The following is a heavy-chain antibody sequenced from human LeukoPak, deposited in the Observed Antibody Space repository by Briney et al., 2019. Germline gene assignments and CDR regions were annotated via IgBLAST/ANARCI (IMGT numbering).Heavy chain of an antibody. CDR3: AKASVVVVVAATPSY. CDR2: IGGSGGST. J-gene: IGHJ4*02. CDR1: GFTFSSYA. D-gene: IGHD2-15*01. Sequence: PGGSLRLSCAASGFTFSSYAMSWVRQAPGKGLEWVSAIGGSGGSTYYADSVKGRFTISRDNSKNTLYLQMNSLRAEDTAVYYCAKASVVVVVAATPSYWGQGTLVTVSS. V-gene: IGHV3-23*01.